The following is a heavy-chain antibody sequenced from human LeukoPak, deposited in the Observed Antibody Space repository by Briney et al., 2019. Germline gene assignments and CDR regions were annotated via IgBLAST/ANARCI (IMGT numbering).Heavy chain of an antibody. V-gene: IGHV4-59*01. CDR3: ARVPPYNSGYGGFDY. Sequence: SETLSLTCSVSGGSISSYYWGWIRQPPGKGLEWIGYIYYSGSTYYNPSLKSRATISVDTSKNQFSLQLSSVTAADTAVYFCARVPPYNSGYGGFDYWGQGTLVTVSS. J-gene: IGHJ4*02. CDR1: GGSISSYY. CDR2: IYYSGST. D-gene: IGHD5-18*01.